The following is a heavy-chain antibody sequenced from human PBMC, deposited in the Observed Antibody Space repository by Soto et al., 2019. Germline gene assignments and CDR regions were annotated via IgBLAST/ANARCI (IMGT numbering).Heavy chain of an antibody. V-gene: IGHV1-18*01. D-gene: IGHD3-10*01. CDR2: ISAYIGNT. CDR3: ARTLLWFGQVDY. Sequence: QVQLVQSGAEVKKPGASVKVSCKASGYTFTSYGISWVRQAPGQGLEWMGWISAYIGNTNSAQKLQGRVTMTTDTSTSTSDMELKSQRSDDTAVYYCARTLLWFGQVDYWGQGTLVTVSS. CDR1: GYTFTSYG. J-gene: IGHJ4*02.